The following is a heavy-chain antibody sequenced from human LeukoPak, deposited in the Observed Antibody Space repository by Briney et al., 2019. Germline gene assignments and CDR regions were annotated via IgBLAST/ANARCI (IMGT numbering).Heavy chain of an antibody. CDR2: IVVGSGNT. Sequence: ASVKVSCKASGFTFTSSAMQWVRQARGQRLEWIGWIVVGSGNTNYAQKFQERVTITRDMSTSTAYMELSSLRSEDTAVYYCARDEGEMATVTYYFDYWGQGTLVTVSS. D-gene: IGHD5-24*01. J-gene: IGHJ4*02. V-gene: IGHV1-58*02. CDR1: GFTFTSSA. CDR3: ARDEGEMATVTYYFDY.